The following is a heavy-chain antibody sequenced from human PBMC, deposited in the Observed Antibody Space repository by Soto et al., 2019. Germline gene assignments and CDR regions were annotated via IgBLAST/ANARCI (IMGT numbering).Heavy chain of an antibody. CDR3: ARDHNSGFFIGYYGLDV. CDR2: IIPVYDTA. D-gene: IGHD6-19*01. CDR1: GGTFSNFA. J-gene: IGHJ6*02. Sequence: QVQLVQSGAEVKKPGSSVKVSCKASGGTFSNFAISWVRQAPGQGLEWMGAIIPVYDTAKYAQKFQDRLTLTADESTSTDYMELRSLRSEDTAVYYCARDHNSGFFIGYYGLDVWGQGTTVTVSS. V-gene: IGHV1-69*01.